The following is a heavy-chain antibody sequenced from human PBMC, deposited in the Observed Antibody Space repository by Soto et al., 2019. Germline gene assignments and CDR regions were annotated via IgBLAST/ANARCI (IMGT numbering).Heavy chain of an antibody. Sequence: GGSLRLSCAASGFTVSSNYMSWVRQAPGKGLEWVSVIYSGGSTYYADSVKGRFTISRHNSKNTLYLQMNSLRAEDTAVYYCASGFYDSSGYLGYWGRGTLVTVSS. CDR2: IYSGGST. CDR1: GFTVSSNY. CDR3: ASGFYDSSGYLGY. J-gene: IGHJ4*02. D-gene: IGHD3-22*01. V-gene: IGHV3-53*04.